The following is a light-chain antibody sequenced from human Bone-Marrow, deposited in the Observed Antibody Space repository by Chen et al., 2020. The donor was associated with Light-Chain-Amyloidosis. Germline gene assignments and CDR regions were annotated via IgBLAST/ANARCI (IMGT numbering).Light chain of an antibody. V-gene: IGLV3-21*02. CDR1: NIGSTS. CDR3: QVWDRSSDRPV. CDR2: DDS. J-gene: IGLJ3*02. Sequence: SYVLTQPSSVSVAQGQTATIPCGGTNIGSTSVHWYQQTPGQAPLLVVYDDSDRPSGIPERLSGSNSGNTATLTISRVEAGDEADYYCQVWDRSSDRPVFGGGTKLTVL.